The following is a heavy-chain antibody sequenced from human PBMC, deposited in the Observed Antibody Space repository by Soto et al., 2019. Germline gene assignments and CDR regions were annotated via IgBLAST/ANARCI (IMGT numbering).Heavy chain of an antibody. J-gene: IGHJ4*02. Sequence: SQTLSLPCAISGDSVSSTSAAWSWIRQSPSRGLEWLGRTYYRSKWYSDYAVSVKSRITINPDTSKNQFSLQLNSVTPEDTAVYYCARGSYYSGWVWGQGTLVTSPQ. CDR1: GDSVSSTSAA. D-gene: IGHD6-19*01. CDR2: TYYRSKWYS. CDR3: ARGSYYSGWV. V-gene: IGHV6-1*01.